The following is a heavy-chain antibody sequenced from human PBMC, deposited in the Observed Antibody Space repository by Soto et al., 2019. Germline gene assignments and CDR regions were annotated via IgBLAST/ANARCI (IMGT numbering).Heavy chain of an antibody. CDR2: IYATGTT. V-gene: IGHV4-4*07. J-gene: IGHJ5*02. D-gene: IGHD1-1*01. Sequence: SETLSLTCTVSGASISGFYWSWIRKSAGKGLEWIGRIYATGTTGYNPSLKSRVMMSVDTSKKQFSLKLRSVTAADTAVYYCVRDGTKTLRDWFDPWGQGISVTVS. CDR3: VRDGTKTLRDWFDP. CDR1: GASISGFY.